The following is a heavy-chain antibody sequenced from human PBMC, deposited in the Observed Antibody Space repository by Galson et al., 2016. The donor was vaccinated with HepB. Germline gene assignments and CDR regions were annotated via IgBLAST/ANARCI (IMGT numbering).Heavy chain of an antibody. D-gene: IGHD2-15*01. V-gene: IGHV3-7*03. J-gene: IGHJ3*01. CDR3: VRGLVYCSGSNCRLAFDL. CDR1: EFTLSSFW. CDR2: ISQDGSEK. Sequence: SLRLSCAGSEFTLSSFWMTWVRQTPSEGLEWVATISQDGSEKSYVGSVKGRVTISRDDATKTFFLQMNRLRDEDTAVYYCVRGLVYCSGSNCRLAFDLWGQGTMVTVSS.